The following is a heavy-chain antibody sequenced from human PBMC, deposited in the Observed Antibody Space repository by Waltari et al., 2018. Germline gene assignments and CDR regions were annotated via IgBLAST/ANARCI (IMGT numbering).Heavy chain of an antibody. J-gene: IGHJ4*02. D-gene: IGHD6-13*01. CDR3: ARGIAAAGTGIFDY. CDR1: GGSISSSSYY. Sequence: QLQLQESGPGLVKPLETLSLTCTVSGGSISSSSYYWGWIRQPPGKGLEWIGSIYYSGSTYYNPSLKSRVTRSVDTSKNQFSLKLSSVTAADTAVYYCARGIAAAGTGIFDYWGQGTLVTVSS. CDR2: IYYSGST. V-gene: IGHV4-39*07.